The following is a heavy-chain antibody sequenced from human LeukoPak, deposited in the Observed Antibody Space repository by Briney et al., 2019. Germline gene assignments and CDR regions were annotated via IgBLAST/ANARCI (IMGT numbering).Heavy chain of an antibody. J-gene: IGHJ5*02. Sequence: GGSLRLSCAASGFTVSSNYMSWVRQAPGKGLEWVSVIYSGGNTYYADSVKGRFTISRDNAKNSLYLQMNSLRAEDTAVYYCARAGPPAFDPWGQGTLVTVSS. V-gene: IGHV3-66*01. CDR1: GFTVSSNY. CDR3: ARAGPPAFDP. CDR2: IYSGGNT.